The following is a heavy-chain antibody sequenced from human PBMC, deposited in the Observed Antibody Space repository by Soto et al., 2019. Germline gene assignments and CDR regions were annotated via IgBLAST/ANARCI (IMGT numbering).Heavy chain of an antibody. D-gene: IGHD3-16*01. J-gene: IGHJ6*04. Sequence: ASVKVSCKASGYTFTSYDINWVRQATGQGLEWMGWMNPNSGDTGYAQKFQGRVTMTRNTSISTAYMEPSSLRSEDTAVYYCARWGFKDVSLDVWGKGTTVTVSS. CDR3: ARWGFKDVSLDV. CDR2: MNPNSGDT. CDR1: GYTFTSYD. V-gene: IGHV1-8*01.